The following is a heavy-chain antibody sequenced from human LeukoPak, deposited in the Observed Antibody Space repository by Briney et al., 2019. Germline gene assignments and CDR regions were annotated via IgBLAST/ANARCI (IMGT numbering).Heavy chain of an antibody. Sequence: PGGSLRLSCAASGFTFNHYWMNWVRQAPGKGLEWGAKIKQDENEKNYVDSVKGRFTISRDNAKNSLYPQMNSLRAEDTAVYYCARGDSRGRGYYYSPDYWGQGTLVTVSS. D-gene: IGHD3-22*01. J-gene: IGHJ4*02. V-gene: IGHV3-7*01. CDR3: ARGDSRGRGYYYSPDY. CDR1: GFTFNHYW. CDR2: IKQDENEK.